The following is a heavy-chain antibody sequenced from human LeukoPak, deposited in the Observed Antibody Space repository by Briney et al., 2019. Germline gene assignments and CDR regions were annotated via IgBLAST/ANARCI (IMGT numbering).Heavy chain of an antibody. D-gene: IGHD6-6*01. CDR2: IYDT. J-gene: IGHJ4*02. CDR1: GCSFTNYR. Sequence: GESLKISCKGSGCSFTNYRIGWVRQMPGKGLEWMGIIYDTRYSPSFQGQVTISADKSISTAYLQWSGLKASDSAMYYCARSAFSSSSPPFDYWGQGTLVTVSS. CDR3: ARSAFSSSSPPFDY. V-gene: IGHV5-51*01.